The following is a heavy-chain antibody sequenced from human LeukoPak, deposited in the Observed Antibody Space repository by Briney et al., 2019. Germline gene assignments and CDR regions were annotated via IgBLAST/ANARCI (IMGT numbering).Heavy chain of an antibody. CDR1: GFTFSSYS. V-gene: IGHV3-48*01. Sequence: TGGSLRLSCAASGFTFSSYSMNWVRQAPGKGLEWVSYISSSSSTIYYADSVEGRFTISRDNAKNSLYLQMNSLRAEDTAVYYCARGPYGYFDYWGQGTLVTVSS. CDR3: ARGPYGYFDY. J-gene: IGHJ4*02. D-gene: IGHD2-8*01. CDR2: ISSSSSTI.